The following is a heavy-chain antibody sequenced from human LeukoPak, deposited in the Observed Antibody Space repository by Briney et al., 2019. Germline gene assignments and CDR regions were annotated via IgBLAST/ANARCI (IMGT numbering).Heavy chain of an antibody. CDR2: ISSSGSSL. Sequence: PGGSLRLSCAASGFTFSSYAMSWVRQAPGKGLEWVSYISSSGSSLDYADSVRGRFTISRDNAKNSLYLQMNRLRVEDAAVYYCARSFCSGGSCYHYFDYWGQGTLVTVSS. J-gene: IGHJ4*02. V-gene: IGHV3-48*03. CDR1: GFTFSSYA. D-gene: IGHD2-15*01. CDR3: ARSFCSGGSCYHYFDY.